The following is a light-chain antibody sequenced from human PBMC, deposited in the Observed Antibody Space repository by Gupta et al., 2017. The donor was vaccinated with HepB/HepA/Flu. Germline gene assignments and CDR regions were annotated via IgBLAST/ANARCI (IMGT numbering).Light chain of an antibody. V-gene: IGLV3-19*01. CDR3: NSRDSSGNHNVV. CDR1: SLRSYY. Sequence: SSELTQDPAVSVALGQTVRITCQGASLRSYYASWYQQKPGQAPVLVIYGKNNRPSGIPDRFSGSSSGNTASLTITGAQAEDEADYYCNSRDSSGNHNVVFGGGTKLTVL. CDR2: GKN. J-gene: IGLJ2*01.